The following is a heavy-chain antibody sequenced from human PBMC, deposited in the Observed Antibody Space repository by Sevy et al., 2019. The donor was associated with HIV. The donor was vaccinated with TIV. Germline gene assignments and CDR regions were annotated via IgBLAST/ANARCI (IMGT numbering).Heavy chain of an antibody. J-gene: IGHJ6*02. CDR1: GFTFSSYG. CDR2: IWYDGSNK. D-gene: IGHD5-18*01. Sequence: GGSLRLSCAASGFTFSSYGMHWVRQAPGKGLEWVAVIWYDGSNKYYADSVKGRFTISIDNSKNTLYLQMNSLRAEDTAVYYCARDKDTAMVTTYGMDVWGQGTTVTVSS. CDR3: ARDKDTAMVTTYGMDV. V-gene: IGHV3-33*01.